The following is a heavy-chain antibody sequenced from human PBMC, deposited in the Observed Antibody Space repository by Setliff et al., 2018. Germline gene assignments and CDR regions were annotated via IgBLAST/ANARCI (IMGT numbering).Heavy chain of an antibody. D-gene: IGHD2-2*01. V-gene: IGHV4-34*01. CDR2: IYHSGSS. CDR3: ARGRMRGSCSGPSCTYDPFDI. Sequence: PSETLSLTCSVYGESFSNNYWGWIRQPPGKGLEWIESIYHSGSSYYNSSLRSRVTISVDTSKNQFSLILRSVTAADTAVYYCARGRMRGSCSGPSCTYDPFDIWGQGTPVTVSS. CDR1: GESFSNNY. J-gene: IGHJ3*02.